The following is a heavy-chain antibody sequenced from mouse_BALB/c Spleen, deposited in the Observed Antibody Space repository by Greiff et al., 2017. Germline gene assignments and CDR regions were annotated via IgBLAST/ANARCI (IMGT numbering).Heavy chain of an antibody. CDR3: TRDGYSYYFDY. J-gene: IGHJ2*01. D-gene: IGHD2-3*01. Sequence: DVMLVESGGGLVKPGGSLKLSCAASGFTFSSYTMSWVRQTPEKRLAWVATISSGGSYTYYPDSVKGRFTISRDNAKNTLYLQMSSLKSEDTAMYYCTRDGYSYYFDYWGQGTTLTVSS. V-gene: IGHV5-6-4*01. CDR2: ISSGGSYT. CDR1: GFTFSSYT.